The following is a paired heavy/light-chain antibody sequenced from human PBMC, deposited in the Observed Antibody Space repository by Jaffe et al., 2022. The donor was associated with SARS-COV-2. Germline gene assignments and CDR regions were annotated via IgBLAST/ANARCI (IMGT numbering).Light chain of an antibody. CDR1: QSVSSSY. Sequence: EIVLTQSPGTLSLSPGERATLSCRASQSVSSSYLAWYQQKPGQAPRLLIYGASSRATGIPDRFSGSGSGTDFTLTISRLEPEDFAVYYCQQSGTFPRWTFGQGTKVEIK. V-gene: IGKV3-20*01. CDR3: QQSGTFPRWT. J-gene: IGKJ1*01. CDR2: GAS.
Heavy chain of an antibody. D-gene: IGHD5-18*01. J-gene: IGHJ3*02. Sequence: EVQLVESGGGLVQPGGSLRLSCAASGFTFSSYSLNWVRQAPGKGLEWVSYIDITSSSSTISYADSVKGRFTISRDNAKNSLYLQMNSLRDDDTAVYYCARDTAWAFDIWGQGTMVTVSS. CDR2: IDITSSSSTI. V-gene: IGHV3-48*02. CDR3: ARDTAWAFDI. CDR1: GFTFSSYS.